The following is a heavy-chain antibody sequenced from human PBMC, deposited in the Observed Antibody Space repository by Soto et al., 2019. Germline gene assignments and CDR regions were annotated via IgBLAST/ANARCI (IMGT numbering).Heavy chain of an antibody. CDR3: AKVIMITFGGVIPWDAFDI. D-gene: IGHD3-16*02. Sequence: GGSLRLSCAASGFTFSSYSMNWVRQAPGKGLEWVSYISSSSSTIYYADSVKGRFTISRDNSKNTLYLQMNSLRAEDTAVYYCAKVIMITFGGVIPWDAFDIWGQGTMVTVSS. J-gene: IGHJ3*02. CDR1: GFTFSSYS. V-gene: IGHV3-48*01. CDR2: ISSSSSTI.